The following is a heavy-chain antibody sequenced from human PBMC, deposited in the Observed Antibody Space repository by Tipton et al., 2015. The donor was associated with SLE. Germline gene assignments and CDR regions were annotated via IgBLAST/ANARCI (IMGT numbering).Heavy chain of an antibody. J-gene: IGHJ4*02. Sequence: GLVKPSETLSLSCAVYGGSISSSSYYWGWIRQSPGKGLEWIGSIYYSGSTNYNPSLKSRVTISVDTSKNQFSLKLSSVTAADTAVYYCARGRYGSGPFGGYWGQGTLVTVSS. V-gene: IGHV4-39*07. CDR3: ARGRYGSGPFGGY. CDR2: IYYSGST. CDR1: GGSISSSSYY. D-gene: IGHD3-10*01.